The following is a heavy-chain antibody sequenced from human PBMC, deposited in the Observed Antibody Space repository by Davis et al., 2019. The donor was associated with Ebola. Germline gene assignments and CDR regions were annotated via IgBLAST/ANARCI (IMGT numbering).Heavy chain of an antibody. Sequence: GESLKISCATSGFTFSSYGMFWVRQAPGKGLEWVSAISGSGGSTYYADSVKGRFTISRDNSKNTLYLQMNSLRAEDTAVYYCAKDRDGWFGELYSFDYWGQGTLVTVSS. CDR2: ISGSGGST. D-gene: IGHD3-10*01. J-gene: IGHJ4*02. CDR3: AKDRDGWFGELYSFDY. CDR1: GFTFSSYG. V-gene: IGHV3-23*01.